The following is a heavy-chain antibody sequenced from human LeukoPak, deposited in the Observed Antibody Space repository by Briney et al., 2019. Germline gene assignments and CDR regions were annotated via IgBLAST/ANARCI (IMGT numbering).Heavy chain of an antibody. CDR3: TTVDSNGWYDGRWFDS. J-gene: IGHJ5*01. V-gene: IGHV3-15*01. CDR2: IKSKTDGGTT. CDR1: GFTFSNAW. D-gene: IGHD6-19*01. Sequence: PGGSLRLSCAASGFTFSNAWMNWVRQAPGKGLEWVGRIKSKTDGGTTDYAVPVKGRFTISRDDSKNTLYLQMNSLKTEDTADYYCTTVDSNGWYDGRWFDSWGQGTWSPSPQ.